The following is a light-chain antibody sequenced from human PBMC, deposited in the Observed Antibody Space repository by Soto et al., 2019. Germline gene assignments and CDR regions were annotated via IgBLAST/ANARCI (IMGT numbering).Light chain of an antibody. J-gene: IGKJ1*01. CDR3: HQRQSWPRT. V-gene: IGKV3-11*01. CDR1: QYINTR. CDR2: QTS. Sequence: EIVLTQSPATLSSFPGDRVTLSCRASQYINTRLAWYQHRPGQAPRLLIYQTSLRAAGIPARFSASGSGTDFTLTISDVQPEGFALYYCHQRQSWPRTFGQGTKVDI.